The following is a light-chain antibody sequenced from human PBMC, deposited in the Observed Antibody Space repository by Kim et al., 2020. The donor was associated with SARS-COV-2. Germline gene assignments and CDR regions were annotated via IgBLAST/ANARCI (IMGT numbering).Light chain of an antibody. CDR2: YDN. CDR3: QVWDRISDHWV. V-gene: IGLV3-21*04. CDR1: NIGSRS. Sequence: SYELTQPPSVSVAPGKTARITCGGNNIGSRSVYWYQHRPGQAPILVIYYDNDRPSGIPDRFSGSNSGNTATLTISRVEAGAEADDYCQVWDRISDHWVFG. J-gene: IGLJ3*02.